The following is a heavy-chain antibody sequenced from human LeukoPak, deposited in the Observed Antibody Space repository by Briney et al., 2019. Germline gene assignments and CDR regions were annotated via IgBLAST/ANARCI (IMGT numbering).Heavy chain of an antibody. J-gene: IGHJ4*02. CDR2: SSYTGST. CDR1: GASISKYY. CDR3: ARGKSKFDY. Sequence: SETLSLTCTVSGASISKYYWSWIRQTPGKRLEWIAYSSYTGSTALNPSLDSRVTISIDTPKNQLSLKLSSVTAADTAVYYCARGKSKFDYWGQGTLVTVSS. V-gene: IGHV4-59*08.